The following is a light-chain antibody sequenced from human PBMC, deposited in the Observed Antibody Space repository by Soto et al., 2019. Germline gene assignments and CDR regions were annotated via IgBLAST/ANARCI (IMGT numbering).Light chain of an antibody. Sequence: QSALTQPASVSGSPGQSITISCTGTSSDVGGYNYVSWYQQHPGKAPKLIIYEVSNRPSGVSNRFSGSKSGNTASLTISGLQAEDEADYYCHSYTSKSPGVLGTGTKLTVL. CDR2: EVS. CDR3: HSYTSKSPGV. J-gene: IGLJ1*01. V-gene: IGLV2-14*01. CDR1: SSDVGGYNY.